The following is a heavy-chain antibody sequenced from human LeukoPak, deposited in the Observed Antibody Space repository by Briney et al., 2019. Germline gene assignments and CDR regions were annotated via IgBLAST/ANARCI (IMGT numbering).Heavy chain of an antibody. CDR3: ARDYRKSNYYDSSGYLTDAFDI. CDR1: GYTFTSYG. Sequence: GSAVNVSCKASGYTFTSYGISWVRQAPGQGLEWMGWISAYNGNTNYAQRLQGRVTMTTDTSTSKAYMQLRSMRSDDTAVCYVARDYRKSNYYDSSGYLTDAFDIWGQGTMVTVSS. CDR2: ISAYNGNT. J-gene: IGHJ3*02. D-gene: IGHD3-22*01. V-gene: IGHV1-18*01.